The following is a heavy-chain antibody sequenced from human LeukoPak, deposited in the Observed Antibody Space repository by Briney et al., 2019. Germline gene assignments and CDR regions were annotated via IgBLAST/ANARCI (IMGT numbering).Heavy chain of an antibody. J-gene: IGHJ4*02. V-gene: IGHV4-61*01. CDR3: ARNSGSYYDLNY. CDR2: IYYSGST. D-gene: IGHD1-26*01. CDR1: GGSVSSGSYY. Sequence: SETLSLTCTVSGGSVSSGSYYWSWIRQPPGKGLEWLGYIYYSGSTNYNPSLKSRVTISVDTSKNQFSLKLSSVTAADTAVYYCARNSGSYYDLNYWGQGTLVTVSS.